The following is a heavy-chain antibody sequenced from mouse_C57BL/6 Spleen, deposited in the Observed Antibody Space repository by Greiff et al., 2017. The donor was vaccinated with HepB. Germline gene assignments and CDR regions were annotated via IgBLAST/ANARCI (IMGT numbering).Heavy chain of an antibody. D-gene: IGHD2-4*01. CDR1: GYTFTGYW. CDR3: ATITRAY. Sequence: VQLQQSGAELMKPGASVKLSCKATGYTFTGYWIEWVKQRPGHGLEWIGEILPGSGSTNYIEKFKGKATFTADTSSNTAYMQLSSLTTEDSTIYYCATITRAYWGQGTLVTVSA. J-gene: IGHJ3*01. V-gene: IGHV1-9*01. CDR2: ILPGSGST.